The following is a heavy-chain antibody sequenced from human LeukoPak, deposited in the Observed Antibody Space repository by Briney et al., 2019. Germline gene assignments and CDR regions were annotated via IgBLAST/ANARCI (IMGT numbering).Heavy chain of an antibody. CDR3: ARVYSSGWYEDDY. CDR1: GYTFTGYY. V-gene: IGHV1-69*04. Sequence: SVKVSCKASGYTFTGYYMHWVRQAPGQGLEWMGRIIPILGIANYAQKFQGRVTITADKSTSTAYMELSSLRSEDTAVYYCARVYSSGWYEDDYWGQGTLVTVSS. D-gene: IGHD6-19*01. J-gene: IGHJ4*02. CDR2: IIPILGIA.